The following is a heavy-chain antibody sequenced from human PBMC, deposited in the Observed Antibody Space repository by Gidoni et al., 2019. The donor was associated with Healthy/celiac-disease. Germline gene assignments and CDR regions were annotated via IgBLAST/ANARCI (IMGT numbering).Heavy chain of an antibody. CDR3: ARGVSDSDSSGYYFDY. CDR2: INHSGST. D-gene: IGHD3-22*01. V-gene: IGHV4-34*01. CDR1: GGSFSGYY. Sequence: QVLLPQWGAGLLKPSETLSLTCAVYGGSFSGYYWSWIRQPPRKGLEWIGEINHSGSTNYNPSLKSQVTISVDTSKRQFSLKLSSATAADTAVYYCARGVSDSDSSGYYFDYWGQGTLVTVSS. J-gene: IGHJ4*02.